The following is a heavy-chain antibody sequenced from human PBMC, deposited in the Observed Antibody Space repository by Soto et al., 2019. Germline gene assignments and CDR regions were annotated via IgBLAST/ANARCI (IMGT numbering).Heavy chain of an antibody. CDR3: RVGVAD. J-gene: IGHJ4*02. Sequence: QVQLVESGGGVVQPGRSLRLSCAASGFNFSAYGMHWVRQAPGTGLDLVALLSFDASKKDYADSVKGRFTISRDTSRNTLYLQMNSLRVEDTAVYYCRVGVADWGQGTRVTVSS. CDR2: LSFDASKK. D-gene: IGHD1-26*01. CDR1: GFNFSAYG. V-gene: IGHV3-30*03.